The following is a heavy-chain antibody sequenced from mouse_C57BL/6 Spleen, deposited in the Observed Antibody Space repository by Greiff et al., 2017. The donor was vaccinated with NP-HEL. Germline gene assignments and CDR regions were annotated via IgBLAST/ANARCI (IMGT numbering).Heavy chain of an antibody. V-gene: IGHV5-4*01. CDR2: ISDGGSYT. CDR3: ARAGRDYDYFDY. CDR1: GFTFSSYA. D-gene: IGHD2-4*01. J-gene: IGHJ2*01. Sequence: DVHLVESGGGLVKPGGSLKLSCAASGFTFSSYAMSWVRQTPEKRLEWVATISDGGSYTYYPDNVKGRFTISRDNAKNNLYLQMSHLKSEDTAMYYCARAGRDYDYFDYWGQGTTLTVSS.